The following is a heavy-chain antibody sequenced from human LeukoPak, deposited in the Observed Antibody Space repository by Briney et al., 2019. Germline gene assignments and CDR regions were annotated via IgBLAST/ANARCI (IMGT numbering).Heavy chain of an antibody. J-gene: IGHJ6*03. CDR2: INHSGST. V-gene: IGHV4-34*01. CDR1: GGSFSGYY. Sequence: SETLSLTCAVYGGSFSGYYWSWIRQPPGKGLEWIGEINHSGSTNYNPSLKSRVTISVDTSKNQFSLKLSSVTAADTAVYYCARARATVIHYYYYYMDVWGKRTTVTVSS. CDR3: ARARATVIHYYYYYMDV. D-gene: IGHD4-17*01.